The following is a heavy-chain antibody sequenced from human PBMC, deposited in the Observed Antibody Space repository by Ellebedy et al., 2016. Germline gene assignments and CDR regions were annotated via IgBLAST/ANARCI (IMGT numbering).Heavy chain of an antibody. CDR2: ISDSGGT. CDR1: GGSFSGYY. Sequence: SETLSLXXAVYGGSFSGYYWTWIRQSPGKGLEWIGEISDSGGTNYNPSLKSRVSISLDTSKTQFSLKVSSVTAADTAVYYCARGFCSSTSCRYYSHYYYMDVWGKGTTVTVSS. V-gene: IGHV4-34*01. CDR3: ARGFCSSTSCRYYSHYYYMDV. D-gene: IGHD2-2*01. J-gene: IGHJ6*03.